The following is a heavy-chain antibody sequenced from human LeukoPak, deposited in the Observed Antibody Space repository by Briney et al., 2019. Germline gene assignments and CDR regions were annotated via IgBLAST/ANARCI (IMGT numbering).Heavy chain of an antibody. D-gene: IGHD6-19*01. CDR2: IRGNGATT. J-gene: IGHJ4*02. V-gene: IGHV3-23*01. CDR1: GITFSSHA. CDR3: AKAYHDSGCLIDY. Sequence: GGSLRLSCAASGITFSSHAMTWVRQAPGKGVEWVAAIRGNGATTDYADSVKGRFTISRDNSKSTLYLQMNSLRAEDTAVYYCAKAYHDSGCLIDYWGQGTLVTVSS.